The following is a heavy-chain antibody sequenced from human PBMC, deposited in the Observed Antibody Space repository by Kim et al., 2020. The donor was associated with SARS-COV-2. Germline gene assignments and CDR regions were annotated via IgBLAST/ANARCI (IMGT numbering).Heavy chain of an antibody. D-gene: IGHD1-26*01. Sequence: GGSLRLSCAASGFTFSSYSMHWVRQAPGKGLEWVAVISYDGSNKYYADSVTGRFTISRDNSKNTLYLQMNSLRAEDTAVYYCARDVGATGYFDYWGQGTLVTVSS. V-gene: IGHV3-30*04. J-gene: IGHJ4*02. CDR1: GFTFSSYS. CDR3: ARDVGATGYFDY. CDR2: ISYDGSNK.